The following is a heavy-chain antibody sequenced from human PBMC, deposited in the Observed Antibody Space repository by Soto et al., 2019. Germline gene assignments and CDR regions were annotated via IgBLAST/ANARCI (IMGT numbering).Heavy chain of an antibody. CDR1: GYTFTSYY. CDR2: INPSGGGT. Sequence: ASVKVSCKVSGYTFTSYYMHWVRQAPGQGLEWMGIINPSGGGTSYAQKFQGRVTMTRDTSTSTVYMELSSLRSEDTAVYYCARDGGVVLRYYDILTGSNGMDVWGQGTTVTVSS. V-gene: IGHV1-46*01. D-gene: IGHD3-9*01. J-gene: IGHJ6*02. CDR3: ARDGGVVLRYYDILTGSNGMDV.